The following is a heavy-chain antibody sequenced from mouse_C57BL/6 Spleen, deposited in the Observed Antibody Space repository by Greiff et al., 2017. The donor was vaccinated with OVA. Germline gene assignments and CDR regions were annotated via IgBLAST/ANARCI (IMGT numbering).Heavy chain of an antibody. J-gene: IGHJ4*01. Sequence: QVQLQQSGPGLVQPSQSLSITCTVSGFSLTSYGVHWVRQSPGKGLAWLGVIWSGGSTDYNAAFISRLSISKDNSKSQVFFKMNSLQADDTAIYYCARNRGGPNFPYAMDYWGQGTSVTVSS. CDR2: IWSGGST. V-gene: IGHV2-2*01. CDR1: GFSLTSYG. D-gene: IGHD3-3*01. CDR3: ARNRGGPNFPYAMDY.